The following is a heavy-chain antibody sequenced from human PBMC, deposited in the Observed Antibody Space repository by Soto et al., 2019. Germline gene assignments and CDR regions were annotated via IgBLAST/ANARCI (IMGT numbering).Heavy chain of an antibody. V-gene: IGHV4-59*01. CDR3: ARARSGYPYAFDI. D-gene: IGHD3-22*01. CDR2: IYYSGST. CDR1: GGSISSYY. J-gene: IGHJ3*02. Sequence: SETLSLTCTVSGGSISSYYWSWIRQPPGKGLEWIGYIYYSGSTNYNPSLKSRVTISVDTSKNQFSLKLSSVTAADTAVYYCARARSGYPYAFDIWGQGTMVTVSS.